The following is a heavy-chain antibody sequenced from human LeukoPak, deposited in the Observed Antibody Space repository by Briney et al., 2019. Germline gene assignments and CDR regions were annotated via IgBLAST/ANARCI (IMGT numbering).Heavy chain of an antibody. J-gene: IGHJ4*02. V-gene: IGHV3-64*01. CDR3: AKTRAAIGLLDY. D-gene: IGHD2-2*02. CDR2: ISSNGGST. Sequence: GGSLRLSCAASGFTFSSYAMHLVRQAPGKRLEYVSAISSNGGSTYYANSVKGRFTISRDNSKNTLYLQMGSLRAEDTAVYYCAKTRAAIGLLDYWGQGTLVTVSS. CDR1: GFTFSSYA.